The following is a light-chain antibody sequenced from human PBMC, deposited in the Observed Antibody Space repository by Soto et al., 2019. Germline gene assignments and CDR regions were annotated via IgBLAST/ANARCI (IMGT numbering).Light chain of an antibody. J-gene: IGKJ4*01. CDR3: QQYGSSPLT. CDR1: QSVSSSF. Sequence: EIVLTQSPGTLSLSPGERATLSCRASQSVSSSFLAWYQQKPGQAPRLLIYGASSRATGIPDRFSGSGSGTDFTRTISSLEPEDVAVYYCQQYGSSPLTFGGGTKVEIK. V-gene: IGKV3-20*01. CDR2: GAS.